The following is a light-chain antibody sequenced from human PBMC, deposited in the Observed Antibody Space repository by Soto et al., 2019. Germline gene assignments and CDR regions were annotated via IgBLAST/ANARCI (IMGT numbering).Light chain of an antibody. Sequence: QAVVTQPPSVSGAPGQRVTISCTGSSSNLGAGYDVHWYQQLPGTVPKLLIQANNRRSSGVPDRFSGTKSGTSASLAITGLQAEDEADYYCQSYDNSLSGHVVFGGGTKLTVL. J-gene: IGLJ2*01. CDR1: SSNLGAGYD. CDR2: ANN. V-gene: IGLV1-40*01. CDR3: QSYDNSLSGHVV.